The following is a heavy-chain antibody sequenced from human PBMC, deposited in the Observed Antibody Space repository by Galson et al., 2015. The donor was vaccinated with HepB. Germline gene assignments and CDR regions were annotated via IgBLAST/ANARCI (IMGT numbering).Heavy chain of an antibody. CDR3: AREAVVPAAIRGWFDP. J-gene: IGHJ5*02. CDR1: GGTFSSYA. CDR2: IIPTFGTA. V-gene: IGHV1-69*13. D-gene: IGHD2-2*02. Sequence: SVKVSCKASGGTFSSYAISWVRQAPGQGLEWMGGIIPTFGTANYAQKFQGRVTITADESTSTAYMELSSLRSEDTAVYYCAREAVVPAAIRGWFDPWGQGTLVTVSS.